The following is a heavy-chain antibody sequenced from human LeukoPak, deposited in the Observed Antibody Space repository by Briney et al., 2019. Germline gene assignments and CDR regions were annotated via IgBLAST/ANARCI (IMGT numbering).Heavy chain of an antibody. CDR1: GLTFSSYG. J-gene: IGHJ4*02. V-gene: IGHV3-48*04. Sequence: GGSLRLSCAASGLTFSSYGMNWVRQAPGKGLEWISHIINSGSTTYYADSVKGRFTISRDNAKNSLYLQMSSLRAEDTAVYYCARDGDYSGSGVRDYLDYWGQGILVTVSS. CDR3: ARDGDYSGSGVRDYLDY. CDR2: IINSGSTT. D-gene: IGHD3-10*01.